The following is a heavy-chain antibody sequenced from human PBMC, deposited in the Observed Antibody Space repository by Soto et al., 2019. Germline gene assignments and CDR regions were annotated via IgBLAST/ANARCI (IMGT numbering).Heavy chain of an antibody. Sequence: PGESLKISCKGSGYNFACYSIAWVRQMPGKGLELMGIIYPSDSDTRYRPSFQGQVTISADKSISSAYLQWSSLRASDTAMYYCARGGVSTRTFDYWGQGTPVTVSS. J-gene: IGHJ4*02. CDR2: IYPSDSDT. CDR3: ARGGVSTRTFDY. V-gene: IGHV5-51*01. D-gene: IGHD3-3*01. CDR1: GYNFACYS.